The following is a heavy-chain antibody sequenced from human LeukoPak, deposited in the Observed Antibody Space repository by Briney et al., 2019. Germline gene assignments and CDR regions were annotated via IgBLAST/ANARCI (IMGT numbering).Heavy chain of an antibody. V-gene: IGHV3-30*02. CDR3: ARGRYCSSTSCYPPHAFDI. J-gene: IGHJ3*02. CDR1: GFTFSSYG. Sequence: GGSLRLSCAASGFTFSSYGMHWVRQAPGKGLEWVAFIRYDGSNKYYADSVKGRFTISRDNAKNSLYLQMNSLRAEDTAVYYCARGRYCSSTSCYPPHAFDIWGQGTMVTVSS. D-gene: IGHD2-2*01. CDR2: IRYDGSNK.